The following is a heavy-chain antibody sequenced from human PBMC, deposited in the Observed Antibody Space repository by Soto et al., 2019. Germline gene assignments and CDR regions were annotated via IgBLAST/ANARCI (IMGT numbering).Heavy chain of an antibody. CDR3: ARSPPYYYDSSVDY. J-gene: IGHJ4*02. D-gene: IGHD3-22*01. CDR2: ISSSGSTI. Sequence: GGSLRLSCAASGFTFSDYYMSWIRQAPGKGLEWVSYISSSGSTIYYADSVKGRFTISRDNAKNSLYPQMNSLRAEDTAVYYCARSPPYYYDSSVDYWGQGTLVTVSS. V-gene: IGHV3-11*01. CDR1: GFTFSDYY.